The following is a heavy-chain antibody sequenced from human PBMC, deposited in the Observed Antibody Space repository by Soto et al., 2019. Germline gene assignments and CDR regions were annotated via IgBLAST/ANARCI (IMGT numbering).Heavy chain of an antibody. CDR3: AADTGDIEVVPATT. D-gene: IGHD2-15*01. CDR2: ISPASTYI. V-gene: IGHV3-21*04. J-gene: IGHJ3*01. CDR1: GLNFEKCS. Sequence: GGSLRLSCAASGLNFEKCSMNWVRQPPGKGPEWLASISPASTYIRYADSVKGRFTISRDNARNSLSLQMMSLRADDTAMYFCAADTGDIEVVPATTWGQGTMVTVSS.